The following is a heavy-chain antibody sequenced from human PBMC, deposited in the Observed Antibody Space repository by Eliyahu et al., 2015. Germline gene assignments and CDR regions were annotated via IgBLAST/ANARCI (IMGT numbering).Heavy chain of an antibody. V-gene: IGHV3-30*03. J-gene: IGHJ4*02. CDR3: ASLLNYGAVTDY. Sequence: QDQLVASGGGVVKPGGSLSLSCAASGFPFSSXAXHWGRQTPDKSLEWVALISYDGVDTDYADSVKGRFTVSRDNSRKTLYLQVTSLRPEDTAIYFCASLLNYGAVTDYWGQGTQVTVSS. CDR1: GFPFSSXA. D-gene: IGHD4/OR15-4a*01. CDR2: ISYDGVDT.